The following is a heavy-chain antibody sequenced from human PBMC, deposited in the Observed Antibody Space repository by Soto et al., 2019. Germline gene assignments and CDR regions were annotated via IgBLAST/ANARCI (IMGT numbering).Heavy chain of an antibody. D-gene: IGHD2-2*01. V-gene: IGHV1-18*01. CDR2: ISAYTDTP. CDR1: GYTFTNFG. CDR3: ARVIPGVEAWFDP. Sequence: QVQLVQSGAEVKKPGASVKVSCRASGYTFTNFGVTWVRRAPGQGLEWMGWISAYTDTPNYAQKFQGRVTMTIATSMSTAYMDLRSLTSDATAVYYCARVIPGVEAWFDPWGQGTLVTVSS. J-gene: IGHJ5*02.